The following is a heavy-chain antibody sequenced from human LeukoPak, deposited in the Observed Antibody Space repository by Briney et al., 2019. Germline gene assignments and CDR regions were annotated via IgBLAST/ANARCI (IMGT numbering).Heavy chain of an antibody. CDR1: GGSISSSSYY. D-gene: IGHD3-10*01. Sequence: PSETLSLTCTVSGGSISSSSYYWGWIRQPPGKGLEWIGSIYYSGSTYYNPSLKSRVTISVDTSKNQFSLRLSSVTAADTAVYYCARHLWFGELLAWWFDPWGQGTLVTVSS. V-gene: IGHV4-39*01. J-gene: IGHJ5*02. CDR3: ARHLWFGELLAWWFDP. CDR2: IYYSGST.